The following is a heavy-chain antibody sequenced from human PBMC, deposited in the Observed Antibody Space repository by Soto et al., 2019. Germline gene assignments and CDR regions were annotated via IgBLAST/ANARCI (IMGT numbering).Heavy chain of an antibody. D-gene: IGHD3-10*01. CDR1: GGSFSGYY. CDR3: ARGAPRGIIHDFDS. CDR2: IHQSGSP. Sequence: PSETLSLTCAVYGGSFSGYYWSWIRQPPGKGLEWIGSIHQSGSPYYNPSLKSRLTISIDMSKKQFSLGLSSVTAADTAVYYCARGAPRGIIHDFDSWGQGSLVTVSS. J-gene: IGHJ4*02. V-gene: IGHV4-34*01.